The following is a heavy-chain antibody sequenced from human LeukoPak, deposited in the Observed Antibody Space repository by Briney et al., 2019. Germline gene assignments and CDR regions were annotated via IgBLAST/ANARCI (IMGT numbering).Heavy chain of an antibody. Sequence: SVKVSCKASGGTFSRYAVSWVRQAPGQGLEWMGRTIPTISTTNYAQKFQGRVTINVDESTTIAYMELSNLRSEDTAVYYCARDRKSGYSYASEYWGQGTLVTVSS. J-gene: IGHJ4*02. CDR1: GGTFSRYA. V-gene: IGHV1-69*11. CDR3: ARDRKSGYSYASEY. CDR2: TIPTISTT. D-gene: IGHD5-12*01.